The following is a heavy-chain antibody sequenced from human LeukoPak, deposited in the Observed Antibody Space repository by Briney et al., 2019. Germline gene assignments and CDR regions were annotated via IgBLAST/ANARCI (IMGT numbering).Heavy chain of an antibody. CDR1: GYTFTSYA. V-gene: IGHV1-3*01. CDR2: IKAGNGKT. CDR3: ARTMPVIVVVLFAR. J-gene: IGHJ5*02. D-gene: IGHD2-2*01. Sequence: ASVKVSCKGSGYTFTSYAMHWVRQAPGQRLERMGWIKAGNGKTKNLQKFQGRVPIPRHTSPSTAYMDLSTLRSEDTAVYYFARTMPVIVVVLFARWGQATLVTVSS.